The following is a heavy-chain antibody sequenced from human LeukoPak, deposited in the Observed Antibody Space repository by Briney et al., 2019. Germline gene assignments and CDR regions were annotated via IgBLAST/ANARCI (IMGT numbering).Heavy chain of an antibody. D-gene: IGHD5-12*01. J-gene: IGHJ6*02. V-gene: IGHV3-30-3*01. CDR2: ISYDGSNK. Sequence: GGSLRLSCAASGFTFSSYAMHWVRQAPGKGLEWVAVISYDGSNKYYADSVKGRFTISRDNAKNSLYLQMSSLRVEDTAVYYCVRDSGNPTSGYDGDYYYYGMDVWGQGTTVTVSS. CDR1: GFTFSSYA. CDR3: VRDSGNPTSGYDGDYYYYGMDV.